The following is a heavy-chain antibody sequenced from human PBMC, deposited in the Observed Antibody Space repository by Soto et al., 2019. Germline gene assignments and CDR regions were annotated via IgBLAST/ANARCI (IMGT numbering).Heavy chain of an antibody. D-gene: IGHD3-10*01. CDR1: GFTVSSNY. J-gene: IGHJ3*02. CDR3: ARGKGRDYYGSGSVMNDAFDI. V-gene: IGHV3-53*04. Sequence: EVQLVESGGGLVQPGGSLRLSCAASGFTVSSNYMSWVRQAPGKGLEWVSVIYSGGSTYYADSAKGRLTITRHNSKNTLYLQMNRLRAEDTAVYYCARGKGRDYYGSGSVMNDAFDIWGQGTMVTVSS. CDR2: IYSGGST.